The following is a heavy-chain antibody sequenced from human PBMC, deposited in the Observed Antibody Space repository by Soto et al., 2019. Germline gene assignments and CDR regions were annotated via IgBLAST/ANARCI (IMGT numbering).Heavy chain of an antibody. CDR3: AKDRAFDFWSGYSGSCFDY. CDR1: GFTFSSYA. J-gene: IGHJ4*02. D-gene: IGHD3-3*01. Sequence: QPGGSLRLSCAASGFTFSSYAMSWVRQAPGKGLEWVSAISGSGGSTYYADSVKGRFTTSRDNSKNTLYLQMNSLRAEDTAVYYCAKDRAFDFWSGYSGSCFDYWGQGTLVTVSS. CDR2: ISGSGGST. V-gene: IGHV3-23*01.